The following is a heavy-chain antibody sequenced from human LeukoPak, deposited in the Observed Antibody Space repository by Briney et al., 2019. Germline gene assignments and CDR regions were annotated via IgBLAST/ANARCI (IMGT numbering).Heavy chain of an antibody. CDR3: ARRGDLTSFDP. V-gene: IGHV4-34*01. Sequence: SETLSLTCAVYGGSFSGYYWSWIRQPPGKGLEWIGSIYYSGSTYYNPSLKSRVTISVDTSKNQFSLKLSSVTAADTAVYYCARRGDLTSFDPWGQGTLVTVSS. D-gene: IGHD3-16*01. CDR2: IYYSGST. CDR1: GGSFSGYY. J-gene: IGHJ5*02.